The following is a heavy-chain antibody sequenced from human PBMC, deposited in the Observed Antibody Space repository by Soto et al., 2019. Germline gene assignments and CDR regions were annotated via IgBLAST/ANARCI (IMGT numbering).Heavy chain of an antibody. J-gene: IGHJ4*02. CDR3: AQLALWFGEFGRGY. CDR2: ISNNADAT. CDR1: GINFRSFA. Sequence: EVHLSESGGGVTQPGGSLRLSCAAPGINFRSFAMSWVRQAPGKGLQWVASISNNADATYYADSVKGRFHISRDNSKKTVFLEMNSLRAEDTAVYYCAQLALWFGEFGRGYWGQGALVTVSS. V-gene: IGHV3-23*01. D-gene: IGHD3-10*01.